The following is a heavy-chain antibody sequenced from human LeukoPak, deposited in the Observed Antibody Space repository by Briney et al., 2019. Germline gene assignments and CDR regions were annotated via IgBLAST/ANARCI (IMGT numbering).Heavy chain of an antibody. V-gene: IGHV3-48*01. J-gene: IGHJ4*02. CDR2: ITSSSSAI. CDR1: GFAFSSYS. CDR3: ARKSGSSGYPFDY. Sequence: GGSLRLSCAASGFAFSSYSMNWVRQAPGKGLEWVSYITSSSSAIYYADSVKGRFTISRDNAKNSLYLQMNSLRAEDTAVYYCARKSGSSGYPFDYWRQGTVVTVSS. D-gene: IGHD3-22*01.